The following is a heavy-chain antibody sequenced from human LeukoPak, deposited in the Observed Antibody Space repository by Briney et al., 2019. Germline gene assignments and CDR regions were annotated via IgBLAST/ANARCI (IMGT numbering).Heavy chain of an antibody. V-gene: IGHV3-23*01. J-gene: IGHJ6*02. CDR2: IISSGGGT. Sequence: PGGSLRLSCAASGITFSRFAMSWVRQLPGKGLEWVSGIISSGGGTYYADSVKGRFTISRDNSKNTLYLQMNDLRAEDTAVYYCARWYYDFWSGSTTYGMDVWGQGTTVTVSS. CDR1: GITFSRFA. D-gene: IGHD3-3*01. CDR3: ARWYYDFWSGSTTYGMDV.